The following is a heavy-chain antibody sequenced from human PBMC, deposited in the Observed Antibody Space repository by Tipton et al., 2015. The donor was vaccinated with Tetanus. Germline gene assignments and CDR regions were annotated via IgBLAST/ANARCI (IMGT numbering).Heavy chain of an antibody. Sequence: TLSLTCTVSGGSVSSSKLWSWVRQPPGKGLEWVGEMYDSGLTNHNPSLKSRVTISIDKSKNQFSLRLTSVTAADTAVYYCARANNEFPKKGPFDSWGQGSLVIVSS. CDR1: GGSVSSSKL. J-gene: IGHJ4*02. D-gene: IGHD1-1*01. CDR2: MYDSGLT. CDR3: ARANNEFPKKGPFDS. V-gene: IGHV4-4*02.